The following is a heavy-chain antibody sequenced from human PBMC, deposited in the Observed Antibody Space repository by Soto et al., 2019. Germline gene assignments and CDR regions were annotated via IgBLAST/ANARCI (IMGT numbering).Heavy chain of an antibody. CDR3: ARQRPTDGRWEFANYYGMDV. Sequence: SETLSLTCAVYGGSFSAYYWSWVRQPPGKGLEWIGEIIHSESTKYNPSLKSRVTISVDTSKNQFSLKLSSVTAADTAVYYCARQRPTDGRWEFANYYGMDVWGQGTLVTVSS. V-gene: IGHV4-34*12. CDR1: GGSFSAYY. CDR2: IIHSEST. J-gene: IGHJ6*02. D-gene: IGHD1-26*01.